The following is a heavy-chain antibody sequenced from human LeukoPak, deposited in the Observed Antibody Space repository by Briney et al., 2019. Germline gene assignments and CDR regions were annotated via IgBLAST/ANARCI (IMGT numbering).Heavy chain of an antibody. CDR1: GFTFSSYG. CDR3: ARGGVVPAAHISY. Sequence: GGSLRLSCVASGFTFSSYGMSWVRQAPGKGLEWVANIKQDGSEKYYVDSVKGRFTISRDNAKNSLYLQMNSLRAEDTAVYYCARGGVVPAAHISYWGQGTLVTVSS. CDR2: IKQDGSEK. J-gene: IGHJ4*02. D-gene: IGHD2-2*01. V-gene: IGHV3-7*01.